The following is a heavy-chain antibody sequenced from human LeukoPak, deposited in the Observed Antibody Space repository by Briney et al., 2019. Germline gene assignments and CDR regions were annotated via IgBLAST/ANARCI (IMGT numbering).Heavy chain of an antibody. J-gene: IGHJ4*02. CDR1: GYMFTNYD. CDR3: TRGSLSGSSRDY. D-gene: IGHD1-26*01. Sequence: ASVKVSCKASGYMFTNYDINWVRQATRQGLEWMGWMNPDTGDTGYAQRFQGRVIMTRNTSIDTAYMELSGLSSEDTAVYYCTRGSLSGSSRDYWGQGALVTVSS. V-gene: IGHV1-8*02. CDR2: MNPDTGDT.